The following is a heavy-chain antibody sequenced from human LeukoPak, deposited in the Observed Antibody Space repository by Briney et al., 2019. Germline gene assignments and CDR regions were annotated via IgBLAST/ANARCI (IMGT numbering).Heavy chain of an antibody. Sequence: SETLSLTCTVSGGSISSYYWSWIRQPPGKGLEWIGYIYYSGTTNYNPSLKSRVTISVDTSKNQFSLKLSSVTAADTAVYYCARVGPAAHRFSWFDPWGQGTLVTVSS. CDR2: IYYSGTT. J-gene: IGHJ5*02. D-gene: IGHD2-2*01. V-gene: IGHV4-59*08. CDR1: GGSISSYY. CDR3: ARVGPAAHRFSWFDP.